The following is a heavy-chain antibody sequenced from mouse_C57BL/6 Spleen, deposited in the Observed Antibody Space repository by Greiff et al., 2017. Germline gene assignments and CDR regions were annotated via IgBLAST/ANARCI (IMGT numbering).Heavy chain of an antibody. Sequence: EVKLVESGGGLVKPGGSLKLSCAASGFTFSSYTMSWVRQTPEQRLAWVATISGGGGNTYYPDSVKGRFTISRDNAKDTLYLQMSSLRSEYTALYYGASRGYYAMDYWGQGTSVTVSS. V-gene: IGHV5-9*01. CDR1: GFTFSSYT. J-gene: IGHJ4*01. CDR2: ISGGGGNT. CDR3: ASRGYYAMDY.